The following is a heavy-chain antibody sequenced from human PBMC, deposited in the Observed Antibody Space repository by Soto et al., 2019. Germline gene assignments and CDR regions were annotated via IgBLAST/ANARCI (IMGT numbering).Heavy chain of an antibody. CDR1: GFTFSSYA. CDR2: ISYDGSNK. Sequence: QVQLVESGGGVVQPGRSLRLSCAASGFTFSSYAMHWVRQAPGKGLEWVAVISYDGSNKYYADSVKGRFTISRDNSKNTLYLQINSLRAEDTAVYYCARGFGVVVPAARQLDYWGQGTLVTVSS. CDR3: ARGFGVVVPAARQLDY. J-gene: IGHJ4*02. D-gene: IGHD2-2*01. V-gene: IGHV3-30-3*01.